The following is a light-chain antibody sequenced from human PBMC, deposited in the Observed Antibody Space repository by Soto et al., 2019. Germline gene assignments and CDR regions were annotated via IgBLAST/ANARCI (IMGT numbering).Light chain of an antibody. CDR1: QSFRGL. CDR2: DAY. Sequence: EVLLPPSPVTLSLSPGERATLSCRASQSFRGLLAWYQQKPGQAPRLLIYDAYNRATGIPPRFSGSGSGTDFTLTISSLEPEDSAVYYCQQRHMWPITFCQVTRLEIK. V-gene: IGKV3-11*01. CDR3: QQRHMWPIT. J-gene: IGKJ5*01.